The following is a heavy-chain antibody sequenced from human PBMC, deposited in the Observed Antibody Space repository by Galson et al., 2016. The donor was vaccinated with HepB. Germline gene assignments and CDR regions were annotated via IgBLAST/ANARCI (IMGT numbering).Heavy chain of an antibody. D-gene: IGHD3-22*01. CDR1: GYTFTRYA. Sequence: SVKVSCKASGYTFTRYAIHWVRQAPGQRLEWMGWINGGASDRRYSRVFQDRLAITTDTSASTAYVELSDLAPEDTAVYFCARTLMGTYELDYWGQGTLVTVSS. J-gene: IGHJ4*02. CDR3: ARTLMGTYELDY. V-gene: IGHV1-3*01. CDR2: INGGASDR.